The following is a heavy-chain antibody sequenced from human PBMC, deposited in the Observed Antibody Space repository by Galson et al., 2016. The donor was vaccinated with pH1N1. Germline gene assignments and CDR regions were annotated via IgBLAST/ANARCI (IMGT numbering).Heavy chain of an antibody. CDR3: TRDGTDWSNNIDL. D-gene: IGHD3-9*01. Sequence: SLRLSCAGSGYTFSAFWMHWVRQVPGKGLEWISRISSDGTETFYVDAVKGRFTISRDNAKNTLYLQMTGLTVDDTAIYYCTRDGTDWSNNIDLWGQGALVTVSS. CDR1: GYTFSAFW. V-gene: IGHV3-74*01. CDR2: ISSDGTET. J-gene: IGHJ4*02.